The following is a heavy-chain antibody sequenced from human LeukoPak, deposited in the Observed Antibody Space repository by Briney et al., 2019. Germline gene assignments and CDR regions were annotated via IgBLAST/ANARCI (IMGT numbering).Heavy chain of an antibody. CDR2: IIPIFGTA. CDR3: ARVLIAAAGYYFDY. D-gene: IGHD6-13*01. Sequence: SVKVSCKASGGTFSSYAISWVRQAPRQGLEWMGGIIPIFGTANYAQKFQGRVTITADESTSTAYMELSSLRSEDTAVYYCARVLIAAAGYYFDYWGQGTLVTVSS. J-gene: IGHJ4*02. V-gene: IGHV1-69*13. CDR1: GGTFSSYA.